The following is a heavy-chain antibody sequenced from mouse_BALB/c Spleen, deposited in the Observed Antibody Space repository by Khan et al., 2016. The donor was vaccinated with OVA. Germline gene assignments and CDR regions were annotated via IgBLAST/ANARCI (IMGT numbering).Heavy chain of an antibody. V-gene: IGHV1S136*01. CDR3: APVDTYYVSVDY. CDR2: IYPYNDAT. Sequence: EVQLQQSGPEVVKPGASVKMSCKASGYTFTSSVMHWVKQKPGQGLEWIGYIYPYNDATKYNEKFSGKATLTSDKSSSTAYMELSSLTSEYSAVSFCAPVDTYYVSVDYWGQGTLLTVSA. J-gene: IGHJ3*01. D-gene: IGHD1-1*01. CDR1: GYTFTSSV.